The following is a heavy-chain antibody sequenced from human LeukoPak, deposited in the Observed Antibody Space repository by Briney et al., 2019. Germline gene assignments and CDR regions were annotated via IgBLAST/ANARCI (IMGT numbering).Heavy chain of an antibody. Sequence: GGSLRPSCAASGFTFSDYYMSWLRQAPGKGLEWVSYISSSGSTIYYADSVKGRFTISRDNAKNSLYLQMNSLRAEDTAVYYCARPEVSDAFDIWGQGTMVTVSS. CDR1: GFTFSDYY. J-gene: IGHJ3*02. V-gene: IGHV3-11*04. D-gene: IGHD3-16*02. CDR2: ISSSGSTI. CDR3: ARPEVSDAFDI.